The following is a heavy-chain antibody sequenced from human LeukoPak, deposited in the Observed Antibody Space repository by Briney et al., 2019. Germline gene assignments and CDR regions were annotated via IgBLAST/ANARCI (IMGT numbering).Heavy chain of an antibody. V-gene: IGHV3-30*04. CDR3: ARDRSPSYYDYVWGSYRSSNWFDP. J-gene: IGHJ5*02. CDR1: GFTFSSYA. CDR2: ISYDGSDK. Sequence: PGTSLRLSCAPSGFTFSSYAMHWVRQAPGKGLEWVALISYDGSDKYYADSVKGRFTISRDNSKNTLYLQMNSLRAEDTAVYYCARDRSPSYYDYVWGSYRSSNWFDPWGQGTLVTVSS. D-gene: IGHD3-16*02.